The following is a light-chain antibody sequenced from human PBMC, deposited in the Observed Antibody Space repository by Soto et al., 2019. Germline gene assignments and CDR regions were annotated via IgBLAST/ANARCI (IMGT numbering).Light chain of an antibody. V-gene: IGKV3-15*01. CDR2: VAS. J-gene: IGKJ5*01. Sequence: EIVMTQSPGTLSVSPGERATVSCRASQSVSNKLAWYQQKPGQAPRLLIYVASTRATGIPARFSGSGSGTEFTLTISSLQSEDFAIYYCQQYDKWPITFGQGTRLEVK. CDR1: QSVSNK. CDR3: QQYDKWPIT.